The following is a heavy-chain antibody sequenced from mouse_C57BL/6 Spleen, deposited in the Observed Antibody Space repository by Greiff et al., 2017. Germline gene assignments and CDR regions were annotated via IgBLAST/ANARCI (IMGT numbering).Heavy chain of an antibody. CDR3: ARDYYGSSYPFAY. V-gene: IGHV1-42*01. CDR2: INPSTGGT. J-gene: IGHJ3*01. CDR1: GYSFTGYY. D-gene: IGHD1-1*01. Sequence: EVQPQQSGPELVKPGASVKISCKASGYSFTGYYMNWVKQSPEKSLEWIGEINPSTGGTTYNQKFKAKATLTVDKSSSTAYMQLKSLTSEDSAVYYCARDYYGSSYPFAYWGQGTLVTVSA.